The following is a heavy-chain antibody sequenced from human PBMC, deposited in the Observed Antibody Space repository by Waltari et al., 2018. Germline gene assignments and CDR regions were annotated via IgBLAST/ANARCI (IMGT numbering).Heavy chain of an antibody. V-gene: IGHV4-38-2*01. CDR2: IYHSGGT. CDR1: GYSINSGYS. Sequence: QVQLQESGPGLVKPSETLSLTCAVPGYSINSGYSWGWIRQPPGKALEWIGSIYHSGGTYSNPSLKSRVTISVDTSKNQFSLKLSSVTAADTAVYYCARHLGGGYAWPYDYWGQGTLVTVSS. J-gene: IGHJ4*02. CDR3: ARHLGGGYAWPYDY. D-gene: IGHD5-12*01.